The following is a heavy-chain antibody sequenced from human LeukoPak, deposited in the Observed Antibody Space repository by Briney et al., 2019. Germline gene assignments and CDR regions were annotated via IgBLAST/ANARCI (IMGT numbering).Heavy chain of an antibody. D-gene: IGHD6-6*01. CDR2: ISAYNGNT. Sequence: ASVKVSCKASGYTFTSYGISWVRQAPGQGLEWMGWISAYNGNTNYAQKLQGRVTMTTDTSTSTAYMELRSLRSDDTAVYYCAREEYSSSSGSAFDIWGQGTMVTVSS. CDR1: GYTFTSYG. CDR3: AREEYSSSSGSAFDI. V-gene: IGHV1-18*01. J-gene: IGHJ3*02.